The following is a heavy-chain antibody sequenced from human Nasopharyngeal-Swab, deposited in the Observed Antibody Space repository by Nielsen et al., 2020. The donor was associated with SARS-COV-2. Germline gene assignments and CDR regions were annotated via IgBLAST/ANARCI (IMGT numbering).Heavy chain of an antibody. V-gene: IGHV4-61*01. Sequence: GSLRLSCTVSGGSISSGSIRSYYWSWIRQPPGKGLKWIGYFSYTGITNYNPSLKSRVTISVDMSKNQFSLKLSSVAAADTAVYYCAREVVGGLVDSWGQGTLVTVSS. CDR3: AREVVGGLVDS. CDR1: GGSISSGSIRSYY. J-gene: IGHJ4*02. D-gene: IGHD1-26*01. CDR2: FSYTGIT.